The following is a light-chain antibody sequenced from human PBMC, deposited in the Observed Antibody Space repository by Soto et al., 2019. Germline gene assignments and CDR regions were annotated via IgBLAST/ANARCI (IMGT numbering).Light chain of an antibody. V-gene: IGKV2-24*01. J-gene: IGKJ4*01. CDR1: QSLVHIDGNTY. CDR3: MQATQFPALT. CDR2: KVS. Sequence: DIVMTQTPLSSLVTLGQPASISYKSSQSLVHIDGNTYLSWLQQRPGQPPRLLIYKVSNRVSGVPDRFSGSGAGTDFTLKISRVEAEDVGVYYCMQATQFPALTFGGGTKVEIK.